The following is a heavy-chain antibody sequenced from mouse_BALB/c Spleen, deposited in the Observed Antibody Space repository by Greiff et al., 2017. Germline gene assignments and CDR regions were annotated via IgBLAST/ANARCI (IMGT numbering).Heavy chain of an antibody. V-gene: IGHV5-9-4*01. CDR3: AREGITTVVANYAMDY. D-gene: IGHD1-1*01. CDR1: GFTFSSYA. CDR2: ISSGGSYT. Sequence: EVHLVESGGGLVKPGGSLKLSCAASGFTFSSYAMSWVRQSPEKRLEWVAEISSGGSYTYYPDTVTGRFTISRDNAKNTLYLEMSSLRSEDTAMYYCAREGITTVVANYAMDYWGQGTSVTVSS. J-gene: IGHJ4*01.